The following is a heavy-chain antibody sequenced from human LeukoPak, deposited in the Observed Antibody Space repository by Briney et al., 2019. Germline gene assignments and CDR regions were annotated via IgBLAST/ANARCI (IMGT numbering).Heavy chain of an antibody. D-gene: IGHD3-16*02. CDR2: IYTSGST. J-gene: IGHJ4*02. V-gene: IGHV4-61*02. Sequence: PSQTLSLTCTVSGGSISSGSYYWSWIRQPAGKGLEWIGRIYTSGSTNYNPSLKSRVTMSVDTPKNQFSLKLSSVTAADTAVYYCARAFGGVIAPYDYWGQGTLVTVSS. CDR1: GGSISSGSYY. CDR3: ARAFGGVIAPYDY.